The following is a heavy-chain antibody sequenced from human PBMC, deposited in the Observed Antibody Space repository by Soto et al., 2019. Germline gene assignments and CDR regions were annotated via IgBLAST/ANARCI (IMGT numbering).Heavy chain of an antibody. Sequence: PSETLSLTCVVSGGSISGGGYSWSWIRHPPGRDLEWIGYIYHIGTTYYNPSLESRVIMSVDTSKNQFSLSLSFVTAADTALYYCAGFSLNGSTLYYFDSWGPGTLVTVSS. CDR2: IYHIGTT. J-gene: IGHJ4*02. CDR1: GGSISGGGYS. D-gene: IGHD2-8*01. CDR3: AGFSLNGSTLYYFDS. V-gene: IGHV4-30-2*01.